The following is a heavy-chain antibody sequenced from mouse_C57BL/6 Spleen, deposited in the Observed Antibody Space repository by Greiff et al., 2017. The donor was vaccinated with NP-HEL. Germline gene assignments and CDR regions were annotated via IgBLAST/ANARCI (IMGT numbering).Heavy chain of an antibody. J-gene: IGHJ4*01. Sequence: VQLQQPGAELVKPGASVKMSCKASGYTFTSYWITWVKQRPGQGLEWIGDIYPGSGSTNYNEKFKSKATLTVDTSSSTAYMQLSSLTSEDSAVYYCARYRGYGSSYYAMDYWGQGTSVTVSS. CDR3: ARYRGYGSSYYAMDY. CDR2: IYPGSGST. V-gene: IGHV1-55*01. D-gene: IGHD1-1*01. CDR1: GYTFTSYW.